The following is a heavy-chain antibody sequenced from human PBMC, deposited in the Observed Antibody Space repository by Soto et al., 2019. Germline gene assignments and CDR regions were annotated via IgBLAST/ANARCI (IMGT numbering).Heavy chain of an antibody. CDR1: GFNFSSYA. V-gene: IGHV3-23*01. Sequence: PGGSLRLSCAASGFNFSSYAMSWVRQAPGKGLEWVSAISGSGGSTYYADSVKGRFTISRDNSKNTLYLQMNSLRAEDTAVYYCAKGSAVEVSNIVVVIGMDVWGQGTTVTVSS. CDR3: AKGSAVEVSNIVVVIGMDV. D-gene: IGHD2-15*01. J-gene: IGHJ6*02. CDR2: ISGSGGST.